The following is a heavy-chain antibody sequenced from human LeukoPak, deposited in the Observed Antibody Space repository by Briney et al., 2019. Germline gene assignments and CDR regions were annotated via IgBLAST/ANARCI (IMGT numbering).Heavy chain of an antibody. CDR2: INPSGGST. D-gene: IGHD6-19*01. V-gene: IGHV1-46*01. J-gene: IGHJ4*02. Sequence: GASVKVSCKASGYIFTSYYMHWVRQAPGQGLGWMGIINPSGGSTSYAQKFQGRVAMTRDTSTSTVYMELSSLRSEDTAVYYCASCGSGWGLAPIDYWGQGTLVTVSS. CDR3: ASCGSGWGLAPIDY. CDR1: GYIFTSYY.